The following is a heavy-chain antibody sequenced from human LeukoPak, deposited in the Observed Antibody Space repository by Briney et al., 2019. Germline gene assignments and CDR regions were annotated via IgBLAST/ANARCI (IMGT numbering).Heavy chain of an antibody. J-gene: IGHJ4*02. CDR1: GFMLRSYW. CDR2: IDQDGTSK. CDR3: ARDLFSGSYYEDF. Sequence: PGESLRLSCAASGFMLRSYWMSWVRQAPGKGLEWVANIDQDGTSKYYVDSVKGRFTISRDDAKNSLYLQMSSLRAEDTAVYYCARDLFSGSYYEDFWGQGTLVTVSS. D-gene: IGHD1-26*01. V-gene: IGHV3-7*01.